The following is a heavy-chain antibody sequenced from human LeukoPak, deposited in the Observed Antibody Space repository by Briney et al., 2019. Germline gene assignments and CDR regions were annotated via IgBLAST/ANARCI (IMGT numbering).Heavy chain of an antibody. CDR2: IWYDGSNK. CDR1: GFTFSSYG. D-gene: IGHD1-26*01. V-gene: IGHV3-33*01. CDR3: ARDQRVASYDFDY. J-gene: IGHJ4*02. Sequence: PGGSLRLSCAASGFTFSSYGMHWVRQAPGKGLEWVAVIWYDGSNKYYADSVKGRFTISRDNSKNTLYLQMNSLRAEDTAVYYCARDQRVASYDFDYWGQGTLVTVSS.